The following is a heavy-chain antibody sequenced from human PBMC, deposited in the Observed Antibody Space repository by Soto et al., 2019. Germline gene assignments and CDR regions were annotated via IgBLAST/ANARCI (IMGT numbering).Heavy chain of an antibody. V-gene: IGHV4-39*01. CDR1: GGSISSRTFW. Sequence: QLQLQESGPGLVKASENLSLTCSVSGGSISSRTFWWAWIRQPPGKGLEWIGDMYYSGSSYSSPSLKSRVTLSVDTSKNQLSLKLNSVTAADTAVYYCARHPRDDYNYGGSGIFDYWGQGTLVTIYS. CDR3: ARHPRDDYNYGGSGIFDY. CDR2: MYYSGSS. D-gene: IGHD4-4*01. J-gene: IGHJ4*02.